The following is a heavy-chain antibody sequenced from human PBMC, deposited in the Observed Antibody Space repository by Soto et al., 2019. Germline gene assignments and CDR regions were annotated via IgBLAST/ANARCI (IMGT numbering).Heavy chain of an antibody. D-gene: IGHD3-3*01. V-gene: IGHV3-11*06. Sequence: GGSLRLSCAASGFIVSDYYMSWIRQAPGKGLEWIAYISSSGTYINYADSVKGRFTISRDNSKNTLYLQMNSLRAEDTAVYYCAKGEVYDFWSGYSDFDYWGQGTLVTVSS. CDR1: GFIVSDYY. J-gene: IGHJ4*02. CDR2: ISSSGTYI. CDR3: AKGEVYDFWSGYSDFDY.